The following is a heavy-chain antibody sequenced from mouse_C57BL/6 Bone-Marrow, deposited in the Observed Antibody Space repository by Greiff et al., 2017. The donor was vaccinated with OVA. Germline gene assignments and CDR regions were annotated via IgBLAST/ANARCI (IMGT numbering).Heavy chain of an antibody. Sequence: EVQLVESGGGLVKPGGSLKLSCAASGFTFSDYGMHWVRQAPEKGLEWVAYISSGSSTIYYADTVKGRFTISRDNAKNTLFLQMTSLRSEDTAMYYCARKVVTTVVATDWYFDVWGTGTTVTVSS. CDR1: GFTFSDYG. D-gene: IGHD1-1*01. V-gene: IGHV5-17*01. CDR3: ARKVVTTVVATDWYFDV. J-gene: IGHJ1*03. CDR2: ISSGSSTI.